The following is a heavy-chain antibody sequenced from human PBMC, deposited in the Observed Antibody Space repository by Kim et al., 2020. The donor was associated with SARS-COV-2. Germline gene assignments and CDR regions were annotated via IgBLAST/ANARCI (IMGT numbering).Heavy chain of an antibody. CDR2: INAGNGNT. D-gene: IGHD6-13*01. CDR3: ARDGYSSSEWNYYYYYYMDV. Sequence: ASVKVSCKASGYTFTSYAMHWVRQAPGQRLEWMGWINAGNGNTKYSQKFQGRVTITRDTSASTAYMELSSLRSEDTAVYYCARDGYSSSEWNYYYYYYMDVWGKGTTVTVSS. V-gene: IGHV1-3*01. CDR1: GYTFTSYA. J-gene: IGHJ6*03.